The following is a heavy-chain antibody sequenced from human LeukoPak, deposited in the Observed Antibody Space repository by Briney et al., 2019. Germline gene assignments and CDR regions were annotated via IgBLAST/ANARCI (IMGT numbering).Heavy chain of an antibody. CDR3: AKSLYYYDSSGPSGY. J-gene: IGHJ4*02. D-gene: IGHD3-22*01. Sequence: GGSLRLSCAASGFTFSSYGMSWVRQAPGKGLEWVSAISGSGGSTYYADSVKGRFTISRDNSKNTLYLQMNSLRAEDTAVYYCAKSLYYYDSSGPSGYWGQGTLVTVSS. V-gene: IGHV3-23*01. CDR1: GFTFSSYG. CDR2: ISGSGGST.